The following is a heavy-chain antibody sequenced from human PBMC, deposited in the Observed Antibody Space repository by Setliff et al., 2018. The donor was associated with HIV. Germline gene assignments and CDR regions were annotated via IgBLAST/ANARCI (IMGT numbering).Heavy chain of an antibody. D-gene: IGHD1-20*01. V-gene: IGHV3-72*01. CDR1: GFTFSNAW. J-gene: IGHJ4*02. CDR2: IKNKANSYTT. Sequence: GGSLRLSCAASGFTFSNAWMNWVRQAPGKGLEWVGRIKNKANSYTTTYAASANGRFTISRDDSKKSLFLQMNSLKTEDTAVYYCVLFISGTPYWGQGTVVTVSS. CDR3: VLFISGTPY.